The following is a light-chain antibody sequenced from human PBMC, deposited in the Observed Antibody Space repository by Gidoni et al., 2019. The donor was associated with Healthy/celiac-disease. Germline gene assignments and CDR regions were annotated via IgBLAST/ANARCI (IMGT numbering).Light chain of an antibody. J-gene: IGLJ3*02. V-gene: IGLV1-51*01. Sequence: SCSGSSSNIGNNYVSWYQQLPGTAPKRLIYDNNKRPSGIPDRFSGSKSGTSATLGITGLQTGDEADYYCGTWDSSLSAWVFGGGTKLTVL. CDR3: GTWDSSLSAWV. CDR1: SSNIGNNY. CDR2: DNN.